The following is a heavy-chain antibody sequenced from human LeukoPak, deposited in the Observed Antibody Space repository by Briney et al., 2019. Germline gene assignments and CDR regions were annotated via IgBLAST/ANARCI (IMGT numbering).Heavy chain of an antibody. J-gene: IGHJ4*02. V-gene: IGHV4-4*07. D-gene: IGHD5-18*01. Sequence: SETLSLTCTVSGGSISSYYWSWIRQPAGKGLEWIGRIYTSGSTNYSPSLKSRVTMSVDTSKNQFSLKLSSVTAADTAVYYCAREYSYGPGKGTIDYWGQGTLVTVSS. CDR3: AREYSYGPGKGTIDY. CDR1: GGSISSYY. CDR2: IYTSGST.